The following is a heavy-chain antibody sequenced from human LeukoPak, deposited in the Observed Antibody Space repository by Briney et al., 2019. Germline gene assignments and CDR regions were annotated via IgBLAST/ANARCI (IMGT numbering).Heavy chain of an antibody. V-gene: IGHV1-69*04. D-gene: IGHD6-19*01. CDR2: IIPILGIA. CDR1: GGTFSSYA. J-gene: IGHJ4*02. Sequence: AASVKVSCKASGGTFSSYAISWVRQAPGQGLEWMGRIIPILGIANYAQKFQGRVTITADKSTSTAYMELSSLRSEDTAVYYCARGRKGVGAVAGTGTFDYWGQRTLVTVSS. CDR3: ARGRKGVGAVAGTGTFDY.